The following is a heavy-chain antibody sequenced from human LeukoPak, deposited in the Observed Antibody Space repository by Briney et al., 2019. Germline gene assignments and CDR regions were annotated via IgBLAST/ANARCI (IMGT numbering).Heavy chain of an antibody. Sequence: ETLSLTCTVSGGSISSYYWSWIRQPPGKGLECIGYVYYSGSTNYNPSLKSRVTISVDTSKNQFSLKLSSVTAADTAVYYCARDAYCSGGSCYGGGWFDPWGQGTLVTVSS. CDR2: VYYSGST. CDR1: GGSISSYY. V-gene: IGHV4-59*01. D-gene: IGHD2-15*01. J-gene: IGHJ5*02. CDR3: ARDAYCSGGSCYGGGWFDP.